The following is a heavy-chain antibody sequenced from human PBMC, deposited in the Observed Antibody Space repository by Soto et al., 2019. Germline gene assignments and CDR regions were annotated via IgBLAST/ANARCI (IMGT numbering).Heavy chain of an antibody. D-gene: IGHD3-3*01. J-gene: IGHJ4*02. CDR1: GFAFSSYA. Sequence: PGGYLRLSCAASGFAFSSYAMSWDRQAPGKGLEWVSAISGSGGSTYYADSVKGRFTISRDNSKNTLYLQMNSLRAEDTAVYYCAKDIDDFWSGYYPFYFDYWGQGTLVTVSS. V-gene: IGHV3-23*01. CDR3: AKDIDDFWSGYYPFYFDY. CDR2: ISGSGGST.